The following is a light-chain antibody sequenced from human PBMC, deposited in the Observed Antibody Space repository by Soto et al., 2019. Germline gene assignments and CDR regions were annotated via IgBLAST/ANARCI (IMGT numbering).Light chain of an antibody. CDR1: RSNIGSNS. J-gene: IGLJ1*01. Sequence: QSVLTQPPSASGTPGQRVTISCSGSRSNIGSNSVYWYHQLPGTAPKLLIYNNNQRPSGVPDRFSGSTSGTSASLAISGLQSEDEADYYCAAWDDRLNGYVFGTGTKVTVL. CDR3: AAWDDRLNGYV. CDR2: NNN. V-gene: IGLV1-44*01.